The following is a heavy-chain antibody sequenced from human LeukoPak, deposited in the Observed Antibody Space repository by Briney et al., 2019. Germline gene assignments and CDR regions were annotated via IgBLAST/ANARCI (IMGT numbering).Heavy chain of an antibody. Sequence: ASVKVSCKASGYTFTGYYMHWVRQAPGQGLEWMGWINPNSGGTNYAQKFQGRVTMTRDTSISTAYMELSRLRSDDTAVYYCAGGTDFWSGYCFDSWGQGTLVTVSS. CDR1: GYTFTGYY. J-gene: IGHJ4*02. V-gene: IGHV1-2*02. CDR2: INPNSGGT. CDR3: AGGTDFWSGYCFDS. D-gene: IGHD3-3*01.